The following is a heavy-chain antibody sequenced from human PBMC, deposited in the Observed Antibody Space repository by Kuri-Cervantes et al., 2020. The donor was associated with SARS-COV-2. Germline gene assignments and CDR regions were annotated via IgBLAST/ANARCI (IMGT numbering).Heavy chain of an antibody. CDR3: ARDPRGVKLFGVVMGPYYMDV. Sequence: SLKISCSAPGITFSDYYMSLIRQAPGKGLEWVSYIIISSRYTNYADSGKGRFTLSRDNSKNSLYLQMDSLRAEDTAVYYCARDPRGVKLFGVVMGPYYMDVWGKGTTVTVSS. J-gene: IGHJ6*03. CDR1: GITFSDYY. CDR2: IIISSRYT. D-gene: IGHD3-3*01. V-gene: IGHV3-11*06.